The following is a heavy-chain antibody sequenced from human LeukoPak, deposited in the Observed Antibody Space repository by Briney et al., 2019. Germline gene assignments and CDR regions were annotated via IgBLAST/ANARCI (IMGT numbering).Heavy chain of an antibody. Sequence: PSETLSLTCTVSGGSISSGGYYWSWIRQHPGKGLEWIGYIYYSGSTYYNPSLKSRVTISVDTSKNQFSLKLSSVTAADTAVYYCANRGLWGLNWFDPWGQGTLVTVSS. V-gene: IGHV4-31*03. J-gene: IGHJ5*02. CDR2: IYYSGST. CDR1: GGSISSGGYY. CDR3: ANRGLWGLNWFDP. D-gene: IGHD2-8*02.